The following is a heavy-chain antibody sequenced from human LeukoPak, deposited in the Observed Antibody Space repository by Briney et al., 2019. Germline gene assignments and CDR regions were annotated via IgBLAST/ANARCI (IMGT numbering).Heavy chain of an antibody. D-gene: IGHD4-17*01. CDR1: GYTFTSYY. CDR2: FNPSGGST. Sequence: ASVNVSCKASGYTFTSYYMHWVRQAPGQGLEWMGIFNPSGGSTSYAQKFQGRVTMTRDTSTSTVYMELSSLRSEDTAVYYCARDFEAYGDYRVQSVFDYWGQGTLVTVSS. J-gene: IGHJ4*02. V-gene: IGHV1-46*01. CDR3: ARDFEAYGDYRVQSVFDY.